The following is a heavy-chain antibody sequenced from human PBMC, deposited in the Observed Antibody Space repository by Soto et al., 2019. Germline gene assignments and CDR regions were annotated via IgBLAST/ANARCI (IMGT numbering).Heavy chain of an antibody. Sequence: QVQLQESGPGLVKPSETLSLTCTVSGGSISSYYWSWIRQPPGKGLEWIGYIYYSGSTNYNPSLXGXVXIXXDTSKNQFSLKLSSVTAADTAVYSCARRYGPGFDYWGQGTLVTVSS. CDR3: ARRYGPGFDY. J-gene: IGHJ4*02. CDR1: GGSISSYY. D-gene: IGHD4-17*01. V-gene: IGHV4-59*08. CDR2: IYYSGST.